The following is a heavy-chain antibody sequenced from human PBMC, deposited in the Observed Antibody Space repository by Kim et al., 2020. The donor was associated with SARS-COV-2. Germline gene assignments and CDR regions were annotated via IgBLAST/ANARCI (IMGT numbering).Heavy chain of an antibody. CDR1: GYTFTGYY. J-gene: IGHJ5*02. D-gene: IGHD6-6*01. CDR3: AREVEQLVFWAFWFDP. Sequence: ASVKVSCKASGYTFTGYYMHWVRQAPGQGLEWMGRINPNSGGTNYAQKFQGRVTMTRDTSISTAYMELSRLRSDDTAVYYCAREVEQLVFWAFWFDPWGQGTLVTVSS. V-gene: IGHV1-2*06. CDR2: INPNSGGT.